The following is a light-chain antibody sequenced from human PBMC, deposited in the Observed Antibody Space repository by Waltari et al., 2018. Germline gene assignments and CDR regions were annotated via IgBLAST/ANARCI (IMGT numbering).Light chain of an antibody. CDR3: NSRDTTNDPHIL. Sequence: SSELTQDPAVSVALGQTVRITCQGASLRNYSASWYQQKPGQAPILVVYDNTNRPSGIPDRFSGSHSGNTASLIITGAQAEDEADYYCNSRDTTNDPHILFGGGTKLTVL. V-gene: IGLV3-19*01. CDR1: SLRNYS. J-gene: IGLJ3*02. CDR2: DNT.